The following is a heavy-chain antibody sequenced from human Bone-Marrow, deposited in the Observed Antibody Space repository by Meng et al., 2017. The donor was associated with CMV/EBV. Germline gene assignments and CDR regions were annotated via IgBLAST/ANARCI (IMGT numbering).Heavy chain of an antibody. Sequence: GGSLRLSCAASGFTFSSYEMNWVRQAPGMGLEWVSYISSSGSTIYYADSVKGRFTISRDNAKNSLYLQMNSLRAEDTAVYYCARVIQLRYSYGYYFDYWGQGTLVTVSS. CDR3: ARVIQLRYSYGYYFDY. CDR1: GFTFSSYE. J-gene: IGHJ4*02. V-gene: IGHV3-48*03. D-gene: IGHD5-18*01. CDR2: ISSSGSTI.